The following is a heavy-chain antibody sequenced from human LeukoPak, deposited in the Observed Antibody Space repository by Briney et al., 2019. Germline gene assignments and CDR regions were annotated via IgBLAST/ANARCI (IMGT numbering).Heavy chain of an antibody. D-gene: IGHD5-18*01. CDR2: INPNSGGT. CDR1: GYTFTGYY. Sequence: ASVKVSCTASGYTFTGYYMHWVRQAPGQGLERMGWINPNSGGTNYAQKFQGRVTMTRDTSISTAYMELSRLRSDDTAVYYCAKDTAMAYYFDYWGQGTLVTVSS. V-gene: IGHV1-2*02. CDR3: AKDTAMAYYFDY. J-gene: IGHJ4*02.